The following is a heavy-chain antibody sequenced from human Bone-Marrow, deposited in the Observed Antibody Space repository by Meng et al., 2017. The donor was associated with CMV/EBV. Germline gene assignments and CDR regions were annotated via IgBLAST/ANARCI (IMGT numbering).Heavy chain of an antibody. Sequence: ASVKVSCKASGYTFTGYYMHWVRQAPGQGLEWMGWINPYNGGTNYAQKFQGRVTMTRDTSIRTAYMELSRLRSDDTAVYYCGRGVWESCYCSGSVLDYWGQGTLVTVSS. V-gene: IGHV1-2*02. CDR2: INPYNGGT. D-gene: IGHD3-10*02. J-gene: IGHJ4*02. CDR1: GYTFTGYY. CDR3: GRGVWESCYCSGSVLDY.